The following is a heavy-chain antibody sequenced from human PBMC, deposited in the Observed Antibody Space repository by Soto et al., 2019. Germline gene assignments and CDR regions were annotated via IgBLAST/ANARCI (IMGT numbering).Heavy chain of an antibody. V-gene: IGHV3-21*01. Sequence: GGPLRLSGAASGFTVSSYSMNWVRQAPGKGLEWVSSISSSSSYIYYADSVKGRFTISRDNAKNSLYLQMNSLRAEDTAVYYCAREPPPAYYYDSSGYWGQGTLVTVSS. CDR2: ISSSSSYI. J-gene: IGHJ4*02. D-gene: IGHD3-22*01. CDR3: AREPPPAYYYDSSGY. CDR1: GFTVSSYS.